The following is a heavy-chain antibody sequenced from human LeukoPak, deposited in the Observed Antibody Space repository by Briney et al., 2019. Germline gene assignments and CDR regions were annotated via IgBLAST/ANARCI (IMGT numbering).Heavy chain of an antibody. J-gene: IGHJ4*02. V-gene: IGHV4-39*07. CDR2: IYYSGSA. Sequence: SETLSLTCTVSGGSISSSKYYWGWIRQPPGKGLEWIGSIYYSGSAYYNPSLKSRVTISVDKSKNQFSLKLTSVTAADTAVYYCARDARVQKWFGEVIMTTTYYFDDWGQGTLVTVSS. D-gene: IGHD3-10*01. CDR3: ARDARVQKWFGEVIMTTTYYFDD. CDR1: GGSISSSKYY.